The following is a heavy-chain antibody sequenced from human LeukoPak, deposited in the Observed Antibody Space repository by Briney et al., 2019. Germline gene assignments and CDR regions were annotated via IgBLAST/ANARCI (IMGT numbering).Heavy chain of an antibody. CDR2: ISGSGGST. V-gene: IGHV3-23*01. D-gene: IGHD2-2*01. CDR1: GFTFSNYA. Sequence: GGWLRLSCATSGFTFSNYAMTWVRQAPGKGLEWVSTISGSGGSTDYADSVKGRFTIFRDNSKNTLYLQMNSMRAEDAAVYSCAKDRDGSSWNLLNFIDVWGKGTTVTVSS. J-gene: IGHJ6*03. CDR3: AKDRDGSSWNLLNFIDV.